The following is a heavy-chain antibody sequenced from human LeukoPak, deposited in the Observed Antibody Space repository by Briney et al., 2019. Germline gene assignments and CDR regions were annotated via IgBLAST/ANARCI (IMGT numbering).Heavy chain of an antibody. Sequence: SRTLSLTCTVSDGSISSGGYYWSWIRQPPGKGLEWIGSNTYYNPSLKSRVTISVDTSKNQFSLKVRSLTAADTAVYYCASSYSSSDQKIDYWGQGILVTVSS. J-gene: IGHJ4*02. CDR3: ASSYSSSDQKIDY. CDR2: NT. D-gene: IGHD3-22*01. CDR1: DGSISSGGYY. V-gene: IGHV4-30-2*03.